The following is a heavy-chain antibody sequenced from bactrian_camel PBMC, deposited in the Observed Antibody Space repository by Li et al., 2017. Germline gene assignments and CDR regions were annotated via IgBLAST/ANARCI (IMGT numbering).Heavy chain of an antibody. D-gene: IGHD1*01. Sequence: VQLVESGGGSVQAGGSLRLSCTASGYTSGTYCMGWFRQAPGKEREVVAVIARIGTTAYADSVKGRFTISKDNPKSTLYLQMSSLKPEDSAMYYCAAEEQTSGCARYLMRPDWFDYRGQGTQVTVS. J-gene: IGHJ4*01. V-gene: IGHV3S55*01. CDR1: GYTSGTYC. CDR2: IARIGTT. CDR3: AAEEQTSGCARYLMRPDWFDY.